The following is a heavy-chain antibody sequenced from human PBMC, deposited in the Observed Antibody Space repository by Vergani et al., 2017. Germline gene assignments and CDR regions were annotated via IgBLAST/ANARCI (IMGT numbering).Heavy chain of an antibody. CDR2: IRSKANDHAT. CDR1: GFTFSGSA. CDR3: TSGGLYVGPTQRYSDY. D-gene: IGHD3-16*01. J-gene: IGHJ4*02. V-gene: IGHV3-73*02. Sequence: EELLVQSGGGLVQPGGSLKLSCVASGFTFSGSAIHWVRQSSGKGLEWLGRIRSKANDHATEYSVSVRGRFTIARDDSTYTAYLQMQNLRLDDTAVYYCTSGGLYVGPTQRYSDYWGQGSLVTVCS.